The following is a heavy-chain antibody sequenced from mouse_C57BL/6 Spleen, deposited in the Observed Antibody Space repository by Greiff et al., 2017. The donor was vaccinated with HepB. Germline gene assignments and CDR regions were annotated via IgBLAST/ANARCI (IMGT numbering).Heavy chain of an antibody. CDR1: GYSFTGYY. CDR2: INPSTGGT. Sequence: EVQLQESGPELVKPGASVKISCKASGYSFTGYYMNWVKQSPEKSLEWIGEINPSTGGTTYNQKFKAKATLTVDKSSSTAYMQLKSLTSEDSAVYYCARTHYDHYAMDYWGQGTSVTVSS. J-gene: IGHJ4*01. D-gene: IGHD2-4*01. CDR3: ARTHYDHYAMDY. V-gene: IGHV1-42*01.